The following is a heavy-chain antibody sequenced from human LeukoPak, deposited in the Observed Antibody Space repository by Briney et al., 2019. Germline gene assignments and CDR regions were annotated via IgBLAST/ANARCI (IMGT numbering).Heavy chain of an antibody. V-gene: IGHV1-18*01. CDR2: ISAYNGNT. CDR3: ASIKSYGGNFEEKAFDI. CDR1: GYTFTSYG. J-gene: IGHJ3*02. D-gene: IGHD4-23*01. Sequence: GASVKVSCKASGYTFTSYGISWVRQAPGQGLEWMGWISAYNGNTNYAQKLQGRVTMATDTSTSTAYMELSSLRSEDTAVYYCASIKSYGGNFEEKAFDIWGQGTMVTVSS.